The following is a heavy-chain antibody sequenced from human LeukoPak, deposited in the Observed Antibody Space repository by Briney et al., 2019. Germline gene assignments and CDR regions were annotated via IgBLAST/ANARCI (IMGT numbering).Heavy chain of an antibody. D-gene: IGHD6-13*01. V-gene: IGHV3-23*01. J-gene: IGHJ4*02. CDR3: AKEGDSSWYERDPAY. Sequence: GGSLRLSCAASGFTFSSYAISWVRQAPGRGPEWVSAISSTGRTYYSDAVEGRFAISRENSKNTVDLQMNSLRADDTALYYCAKEGDSSWYERDPAYWGQGTLVTVSS. CDR1: GFTFSSYA. CDR2: ISSTGRT.